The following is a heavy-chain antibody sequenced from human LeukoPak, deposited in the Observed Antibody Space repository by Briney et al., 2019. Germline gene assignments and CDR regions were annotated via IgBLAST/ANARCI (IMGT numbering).Heavy chain of an antibody. J-gene: IGHJ3*02. CDR2: INTDGSTT. CDR1: GFTFSSYW. V-gene: IGHV3-74*01. D-gene: IGHD4-23*01. CDR3: VSHVYGGSPFDI. Sequence: QPGGTLRLSCAASGFTFSSYWMHWVRQVPGKRLVWVSRINTDGSTTSYADSVKGRFTISRDNAENTLYLKMNSLRAEDTAVYHCVSHVYGGSPFDIWGQGTMVTVSS.